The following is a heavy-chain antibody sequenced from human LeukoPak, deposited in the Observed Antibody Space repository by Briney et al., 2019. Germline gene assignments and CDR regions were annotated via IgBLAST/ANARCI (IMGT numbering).Heavy chain of an antibody. V-gene: IGHV1-8*01. CDR3: ARRNKGLTSSWFDP. CDR2: INPNSGNT. Sequence: ASVKVSCKASGYTFTSYGINWVRQATGQGLEWMGWINPNSGNTGYAQKFQGRVTMTRYTSISTAYMELSSLRSEDTAVYYCARRNKGLTSSWFDPWGQGTLVTVSS. D-gene: IGHD1-14*01. J-gene: IGHJ5*02. CDR1: GYTFTSYG.